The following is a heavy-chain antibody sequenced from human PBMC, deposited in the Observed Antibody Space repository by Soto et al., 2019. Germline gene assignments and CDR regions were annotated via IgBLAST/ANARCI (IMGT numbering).Heavy chain of an antibody. Sequence: PSDTLSLTCTVSGGSISSYYWSWIRQPPGKGLEWIGYIYYSGSTNYNPSLKSRVTISVDTSKNQFSLKLSSVTAADTAVYCCARNSYDSSGYYVLDFDYWGQGTLVTVSS. CDR3: ARNSYDSSGYYVLDFDY. D-gene: IGHD3-22*01. J-gene: IGHJ4*02. CDR1: GGSISSYY. CDR2: IYYSGST. V-gene: IGHV4-59*01.